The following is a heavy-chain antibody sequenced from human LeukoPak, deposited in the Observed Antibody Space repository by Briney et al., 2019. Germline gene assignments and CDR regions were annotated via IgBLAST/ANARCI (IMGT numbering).Heavy chain of an antibody. V-gene: IGHV4-38-2*01. J-gene: IGHJ4*02. CDR1: GYSISSGYY. CDR2: IYHSGST. CDR3: ARRMGDIVVVPAAPNYFDY. Sequence: PSETLSLTCAVSGYSISSGYYWGWIRQPPGKGLEWIGSIYHSGSTYYNPFLKSRVTISVDTSKNQFSLKLSSVTAADTAVYYCARRMGDIVVVPAAPNYFDYWGQGTLVTVSS. D-gene: IGHD2-2*01.